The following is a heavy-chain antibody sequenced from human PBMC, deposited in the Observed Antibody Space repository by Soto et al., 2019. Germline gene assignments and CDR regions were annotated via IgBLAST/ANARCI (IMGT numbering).Heavy chain of an antibody. J-gene: IGHJ5*02. Sequence: GESLKISCKGSGYSFTSYWLGRVRQMPGKGLEWMGIIYPGDSDTRYSPSFQGQVTISADKSISTAYLQWSSLKASDTAMYYCARNFYGSGSLQVWFDPWGQGTLVTVSS. CDR2: IYPGDSDT. CDR3: ARNFYGSGSLQVWFDP. CDR1: GYSFTSYW. V-gene: IGHV5-51*01. D-gene: IGHD3-10*01.